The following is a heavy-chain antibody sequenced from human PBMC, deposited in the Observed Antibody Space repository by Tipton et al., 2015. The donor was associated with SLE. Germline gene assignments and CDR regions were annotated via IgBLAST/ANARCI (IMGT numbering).Heavy chain of an antibody. J-gene: IGHJ6*03. Sequence: TLSLTCVVYGGSFSGYYWSWIRQPPGKGLEWIGEINHSGSTNYNPSLKSRVTISVDTSKNQFSLKLSSVTAADTAVYYCARVRPPLSIFGVVKGTDYYYMDVWGKGTTATVSS. CDR1: GGSFSGYY. V-gene: IGHV4-34*01. CDR3: ARVRPPLSIFGVVKGTDYYYMDV. D-gene: IGHD3-3*01. CDR2: INHSGST.